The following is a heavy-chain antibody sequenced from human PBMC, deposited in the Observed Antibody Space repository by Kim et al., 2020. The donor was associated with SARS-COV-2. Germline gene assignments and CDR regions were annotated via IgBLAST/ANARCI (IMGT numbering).Heavy chain of an antibody. CDR1: GFTFSTFW. J-gene: IGHJ4*02. Sequence: GGSLRLSCAASGFTFSTFWMNWVRQTPGKGLEWVANIKQDGSETNYVDSLKGRFTISRDNAKNSLSLQMNNLRAEDTAVYYCARTVKYDRGDYYRNFDYWGRGTLVTVSS. CDR2: IKQDGSET. D-gene: IGHD3-22*01. V-gene: IGHV3-7*03. CDR3: ARTVKYDRGDYYRNFDY.